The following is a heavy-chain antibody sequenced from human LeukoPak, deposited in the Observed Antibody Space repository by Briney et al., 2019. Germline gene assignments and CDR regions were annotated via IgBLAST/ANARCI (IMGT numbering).Heavy chain of an antibody. CDR3: ARSIAARHFDL. J-gene: IGHJ2*01. CDR1: GDSISSGGYC. V-gene: IGHV4-31*03. Sequence: TSQTLSLTCTVSGDSISSGGYCWSWIRQHPGKGLEWIGYIDYRGRTYYNPSLKSRVTISVDTSKNQFSLKLSSVTAADTAVYYCARSIAARHFDLWGRGTLVTVSS. D-gene: IGHD6-6*01. CDR2: IDYRGRT.